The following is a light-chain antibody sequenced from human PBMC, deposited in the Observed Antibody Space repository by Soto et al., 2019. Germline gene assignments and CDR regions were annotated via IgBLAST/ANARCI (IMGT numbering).Light chain of an antibody. CDR2: DAS. V-gene: IGKV3-11*01. Sequence: MVLTQSLATLSLSPGERATISGLASQSVSSYLAWYQQKPGQAPRLLIYDASNRATGIPARFSGSGSGTDFTLTISSLEPEDFAVYYCQQRSNWPRTFGPGTKVDIK. CDR1: QSVSSY. J-gene: IGKJ3*01. CDR3: QQRSNWPRT.